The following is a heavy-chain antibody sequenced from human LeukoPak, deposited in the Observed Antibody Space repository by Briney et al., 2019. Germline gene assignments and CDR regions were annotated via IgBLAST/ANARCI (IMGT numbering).Heavy chain of an antibody. CDR3: ARRGGSGRSFDY. V-gene: IGHV4-59*01. CDR1: DGSMSGYY. J-gene: IGHJ4*02. Sequence: PSETLSLTCTVSDGSMSGYYWSWIRQPPGKGLEWIGYTYYSGSTNYNPSLKSRVTISVDTSKNQFSLKVSSVTAADTAVYYCARRGGSGRSFDYWGQGTLVTVSS. CDR2: TYYSGST. D-gene: IGHD3-10*01.